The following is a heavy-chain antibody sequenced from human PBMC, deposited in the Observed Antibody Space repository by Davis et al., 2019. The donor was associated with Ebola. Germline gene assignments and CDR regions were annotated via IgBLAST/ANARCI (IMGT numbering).Heavy chain of an antibody. CDR2: ISWNSGSI. CDR3: AKEPSIYYGMDV. D-gene: IGHD4-11*01. CDR1: GFTFDDYA. J-gene: IGHJ6*02. Sequence: PGGSLRLSCAASGFTFDDYAMHWVRQAPGKGLEWVSGISWNSGSIGYADSVKGRFTISRDNAKNSLYLQMNSLRAEDTALYYCAKEPSIYYGMDVWGQGTTVTVSS. V-gene: IGHV3-9*01.